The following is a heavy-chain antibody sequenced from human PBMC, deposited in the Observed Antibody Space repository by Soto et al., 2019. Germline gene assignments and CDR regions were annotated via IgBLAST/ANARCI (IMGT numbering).Heavy chain of an antibody. CDR1: GYSFTSYW. D-gene: IGHD3-22*01. V-gene: IGHV5-10-1*01. CDR2: IDPSDSYT. Sequence: PGESLKISCKGSGYSFTSYWISWVRQMPGKGLEWMGRIDPSDSYTNYSPSFQGHVTISADKSISTAYLQWSSLKASDTAMYYCATGGGGYYSRSPRYYYCMDVWGQGPTLTVSS. CDR3: ATGGGGYYSRSPRYYYCMDV. J-gene: IGHJ6*02.